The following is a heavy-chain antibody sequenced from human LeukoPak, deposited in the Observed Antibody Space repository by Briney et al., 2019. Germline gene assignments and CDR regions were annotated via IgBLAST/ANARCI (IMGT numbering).Heavy chain of an antibody. V-gene: IGHV3-23*01. Sequence: GRSLRLSCAASGVTFRDIAMSWVRQAPGKGLEWVSRISAGGFSPTYADSVKGRFTISRDISKETVYLEINSLRAEDTAVYYCAKSPSDDTIQEGYGAFDIWGQGTTVTVSS. CDR1: GVTFRDIA. CDR3: AKSPSDDTIQEGYGAFDI. D-gene: IGHD2-15*01. J-gene: IGHJ3*02. CDR2: ISAGGFSP.